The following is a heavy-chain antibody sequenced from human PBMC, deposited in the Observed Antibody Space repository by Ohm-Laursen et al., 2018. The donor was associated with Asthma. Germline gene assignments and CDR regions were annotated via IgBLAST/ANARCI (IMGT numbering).Heavy chain of an antibody. CDR1: GGSISSGGYY. D-gene: IGHD3-10*01. CDR2: IYYSGST. CDR3: ASGQYYYASGQDY. J-gene: IGHJ4*02. Sequence: SETLSLTCTVSGGSISSGGYYWSWIRRHPGKGLEWIGYIYYSGSTYYNPSLKSRVSISVDTSKNQFSLELSSVTAADTAVYYCASGQYYYASGQDYWGQGTLVTVSS. V-gene: IGHV4-31*03.